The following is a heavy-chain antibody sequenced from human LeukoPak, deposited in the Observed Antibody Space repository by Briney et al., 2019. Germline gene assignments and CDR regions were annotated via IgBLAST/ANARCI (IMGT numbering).Heavy chain of an antibody. Sequence: SETLSLTCTVSGGSFSSYYWSWIRQPPGKGLEWIGYIYYSGSTNYNPSLKSRVTISVDTSKKQFSLKLSSVTAADTAVYYCARVGGSGSYYTLHDAFDIWGQGTMVTVSS. D-gene: IGHD3-10*01. CDR1: GGSFSSYY. V-gene: IGHV4-59*08. CDR3: ARVGGSGSYYTLHDAFDI. CDR2: IYYSGST. J-gene: IGHJ3*02.